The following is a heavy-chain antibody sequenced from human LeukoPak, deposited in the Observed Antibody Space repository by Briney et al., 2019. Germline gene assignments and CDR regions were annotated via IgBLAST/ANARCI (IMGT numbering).Heavy chain of an antibody. CDR1: GYIFTDYY. V-gene: IGHV1-2*02. CDR3: ARDQGDNSYGYYAIWYAFDV. Sequence: ASVKVSCKASGYIFTDYYMHWVRQAPGQGLEWMGWINPNSGATNYVQKFQGRVTITRDTSISTAYMELSRLRSEDTAVYYCARDQGDNSYGYYAIWYAFDVWGQGTMVTVSS. D-gene: IGHD5-18*01. CDR2: INPNSGAT. J-gene: IGHJ3*01.